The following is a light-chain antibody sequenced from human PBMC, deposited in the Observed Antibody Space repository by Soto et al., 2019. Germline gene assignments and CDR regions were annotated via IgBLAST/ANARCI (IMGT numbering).Light chain of an antibody. CDR3: QKYDSAPLT. V-gene: IGKV1-5*01. Sequence: IQVSKSPSSLSASVRARVTXXCRASQSIGRFLAWYQHQPGKAPKLLIYDASTLESGVPSRFSGTGSGTEFTFSISSLQPEDVASYYCQKYDSAPLTFGGGTKVEIK. J-gene: IGKJ4*01. CDR2: DAS. CDR1: QSIGRF.